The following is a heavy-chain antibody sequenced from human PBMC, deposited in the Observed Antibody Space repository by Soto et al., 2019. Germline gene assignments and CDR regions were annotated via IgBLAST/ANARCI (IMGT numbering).Heavy chain of an antibody. CDR1: GFTFRDHY. J-gene: IGHJ3*02. Sequence: LRLSCAGSGFTFRDHYMSWVRQAPGQGLEWVSYMSSSGATIYYADSVRGRFTISRDNAKNSLYLQMTSLRAEDTAVYYCARSSGGSYHSHAFDIWGQGTMVTVSS. CDR3: ARSSGGSYHSHAFDI. CDR2: MSSSGATI. D-gene: IGHD3-16*02. V-gene: IGHV3-11*01.